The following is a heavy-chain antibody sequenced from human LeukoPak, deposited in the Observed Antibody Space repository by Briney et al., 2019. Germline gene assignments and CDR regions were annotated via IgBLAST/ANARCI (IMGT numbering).Heavy chain of an antibody. CDR1: GGSISGGY. Sequence: PSETLSLTCTVSGGSISGGYWSWIRQPAGKGLEWIGRIYTSGSTNYNPSLKSRVTMSVDTSKNQFSLKLSSVTAADTAVYYCARDKGTTVTTTPSTGWFDPWGQGTLVTVSS. D-gene: IGHD4-17*01. J-gene: IGHJ5*02. V-gene: IGHV4-4*07. CDR3: ARDKGTTVTTTPSTGWFDP. CDR2: IYTSGST.